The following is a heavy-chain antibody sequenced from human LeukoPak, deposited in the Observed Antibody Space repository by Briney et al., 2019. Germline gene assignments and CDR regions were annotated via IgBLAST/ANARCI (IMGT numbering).Heavy chain of an antibody. J-gene: IGHJ4*02. CDR2: ISYDGSNK. CDR3: AKDGAMVRGVALDY. V-gene: IGHV3-30*18. CDR1: GFTFSSYG. D-gene: IGHD3-10*01. Sequence: QPGRSLRLSCAASGFTFSSYGMHWVRQAPGKGLEWVAVISYDGSNKYYADSVKGRFTISRDNSKNTLYLQMNSLRAGDTAVYYCAKDGAMVRGVALDYWGQGTLVTVSS.